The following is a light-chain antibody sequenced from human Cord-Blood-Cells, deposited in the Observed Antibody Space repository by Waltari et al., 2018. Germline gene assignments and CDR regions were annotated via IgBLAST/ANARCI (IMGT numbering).Light chain of an antibody. CDR3: QQSYSTPWT. J-gene: IGKJ1*01. V-gene: IGKV1-39*01. CDR2: AAS. Sequence: DIQMTTSPSSLSASVGDRVTITCRASQNISSNLNWYQQKPGKAPKLLIYAASSLQSGVPSRFSGSGSGTDFTLTISSLQPEDFATYYCQQSYSTPWTFGQGTKVEIK. CDR1: QNISSN.